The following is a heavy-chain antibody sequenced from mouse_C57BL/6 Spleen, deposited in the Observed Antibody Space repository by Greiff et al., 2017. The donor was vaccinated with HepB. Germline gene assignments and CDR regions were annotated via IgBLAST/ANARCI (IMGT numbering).Heavy chain of an antibody. CDR1: GFTFSDYG. Sequence: EVKLMESGGGLVKPGGSLKLSCAASGFTFSDYGMHWVRQAPEKGLEWVAYISSGSSTIYYADTVKGRFTISRDNAKNTLFLQMTSLRSEDTAMYYCAREDGDYAFAYWGQGTLVTVSA. J-gene: IGHJ3*01. V-gene: IGHV5-17*01. CDR3: AREDGDYAFAY. D-gene: IGHD2-4*01. CDR2: ISSGSSTI.